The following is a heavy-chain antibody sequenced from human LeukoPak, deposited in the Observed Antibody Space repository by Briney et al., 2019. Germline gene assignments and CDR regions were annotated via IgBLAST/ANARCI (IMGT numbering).Heavy chain of an antibody. V-gene: IGHV3-30*03. Sequence: GRSLRLSCAASGFTFSSYGMHWVRQAPGKGLEWVAVISYDGSNKYYADSVKGRFTISRDNAKNSLYLQMNSLRAEDTAVYYCARDDCSSISCYHNWFDPWGQGTLVTVSS. CDR2: ISYDGSNK. D-gene: IGHD2-2*01. CDR3: ARDDCSSISCYHNWFDP. J-gene: IGHJ5*02. CDR1: GFTFSSYG.